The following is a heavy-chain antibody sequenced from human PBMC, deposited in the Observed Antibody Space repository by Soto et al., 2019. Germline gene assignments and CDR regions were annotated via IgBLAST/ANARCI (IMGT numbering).Heavy chain of an antibody. V-gene: IGHV3-21*01. CDR3: ATVLRLLKSMIDF. CDR1: GVSFNSFN. D-gene: IGHD2-8*01. J-gene: IGHJ4*02. Sequence: RGSLRLSCLASGVSFNSFNMNWIRRAPGRGLEWVASISVSGDNIYYGDSMQGRFTISRDNSKRSVFLDLNSLRVEDTAVYYCATVLRLLKSMIDFSGQGPLVTVFS. CDR2: ISVSGDNI.